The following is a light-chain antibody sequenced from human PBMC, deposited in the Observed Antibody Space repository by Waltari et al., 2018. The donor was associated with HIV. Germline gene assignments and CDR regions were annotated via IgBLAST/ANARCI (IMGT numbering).Light chain of an antibody. CDR3: LQTYSIPFT. J-gene: IGKJ4*01. CDR2: GAS. V-gene: IGKV1-39*01. Sequence: DLQMTQSPSSLSGSVGDSVTITCRASQNINNYLSWYQQKPANAPKLLIYGASSLQRGVSSRFTTTGSGSDFTLTIRGLQPEDFATYYCLQTYSIPFTFGGGTKVEI. CDR1: QNINNY.